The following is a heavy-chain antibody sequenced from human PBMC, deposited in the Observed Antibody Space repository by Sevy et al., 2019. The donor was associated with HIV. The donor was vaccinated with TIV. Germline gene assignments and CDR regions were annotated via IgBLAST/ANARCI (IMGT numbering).Heavy chain of an antibody. D-gene: IGHD4-17*01. J-gene: IGHJ4*02. CDR1: GGSINSGPYY. V-gene: IGHV4-61*02. CDR3: ARGDTTMVTTLGY. Sequence: SETLSLTCTVSGGSINSGPYYWSWIRQPAGKGLEWIGRIYTSGTTNYTPSLKSRVTMSVDTSKNQFSLKLSSVTAADTAVYYCARGDTTMVTTLGYWGQGTLVTVSS. CDR2: IYTSGTT.